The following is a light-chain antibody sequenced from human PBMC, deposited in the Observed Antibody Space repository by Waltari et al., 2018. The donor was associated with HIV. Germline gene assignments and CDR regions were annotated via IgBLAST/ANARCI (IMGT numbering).Light chain of an antibody. Sequence: QSALIQPASLSGSPGQSITISCTGTSSDIGISNFVSWYPLHPGKDPKLLLYDVNNRPSGFSMRVAGSKSGNSASLTIFGLQDDDEGDYYCGAYTSGSTPVVFGGGTKLTVL. CDR2: DVN. CDR1: SSDIGISNF. V-gene: IGLV2-14*03. J-gene: IGLJ2*01. CDR3: GAYTSGSTPVV.